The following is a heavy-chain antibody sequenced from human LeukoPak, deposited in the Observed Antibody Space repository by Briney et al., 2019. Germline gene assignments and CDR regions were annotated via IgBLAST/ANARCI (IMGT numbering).Heavy chain of an antibody. D-gene: IGHD3-3*01. CDR1: GGSISSSSYY. CDR2: IYYSGST. CDR3: ARHAPIFGVVMTFYYFDY. Sequence: KPSETLSLTRTVSGGSISSSSYYWGWVRQPPGKGLEWIGSIYYSGSTYYNPSLKSRVTISVDTSKNQFSLKLSSVTAADTAVYYCARHAPIFGVVMTFYYFDYWGQGTLVTVSS. J-gene: IGHJ4*02. V-gene: IGHV4-39*01.